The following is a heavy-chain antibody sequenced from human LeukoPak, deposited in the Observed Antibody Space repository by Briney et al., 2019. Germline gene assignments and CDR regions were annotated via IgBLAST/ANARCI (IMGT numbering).Heavy chain of an antibody. J-gene: IGHJ4*02. V-gene: IGHV3-21*01. CDR3: ARGSASSSWYKSDDY. CDR1: GFTFSSYS. D-gene: IGHD6-13*01. CDR2: ISSSSSYI. Sequence: PGGSLRPSCAASGFTFSSYSMNWVRQAPGKGLEWVSSISSSSSYIYYADSVKGRFTISRDNAKNSLYLQMNSLRAEDTAVYYCARGSASSSWYKSDDYWGQGTLVTVSS.